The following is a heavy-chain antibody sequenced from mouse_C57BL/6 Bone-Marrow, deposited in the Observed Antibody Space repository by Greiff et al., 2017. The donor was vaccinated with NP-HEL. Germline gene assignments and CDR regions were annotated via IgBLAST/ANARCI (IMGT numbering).Heavy chain of an antibody. J-gene: IGHJ4*01. Sequence: QVQLQQSGAELVKPGASVKMSCKASGYTFTTYPIEWMKQSHGKCLEWIGNFHPDNDDTKYNEKFKGKATLTAEKSSSTAYLDLSSLTSDDSAVFDWARGSNFDDAMDYWGQGTSVTVS. CDR1: GYTFTTYP. D-gene: IGHD2-5*01. V-gene: IGHV1-47*01. CDR3: ARGSNFDDAMDY. CDR2: FHPDNDDT.